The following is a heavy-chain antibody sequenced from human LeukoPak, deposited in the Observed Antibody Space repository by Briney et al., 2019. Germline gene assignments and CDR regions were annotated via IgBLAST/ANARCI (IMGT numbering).Heavy chain of an antibody. V-gene: IGHV4-39*07. CDR2: IYYSGST. J-gene: IGHJ5*02. D-gene: IGHD2-15*01. CDR1: GGSISSSSYY. CDR3: ARGPVVVVAPNWFDP. Sequence: PSETLSLTCTVSGGSISSSSYYWGWIRQPPGKGLEWIGSIYYSGSTNYNPSLKSRVTISVDTSKNQFSLKLSSVTAADTAVYYCARGPVVVVAPNWFDPWGQGTLVTVSS.